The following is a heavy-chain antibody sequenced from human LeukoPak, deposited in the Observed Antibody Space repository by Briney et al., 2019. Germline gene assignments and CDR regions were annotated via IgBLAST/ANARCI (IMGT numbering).Heavy chain of an antibody. D-gene: IGHD3-9*01. V-gene: IGHV4-31*03. CDR3: ARDNGYFDPRGDAFDI. J-gene: IGHJ3*02. CDR2: IYYSGST. Sequence: SQTLSLTCTVSGGSISSGGYYWSWIRQHPGKGLEWIGYIYYSGSTYYNPSLKSRVTISVDTSKNQFSLKLSSVTAADTAVYYCARDNGYFDPRGDAFDIWGQGTMATVSS. CDR1: GGSISSGGYY.